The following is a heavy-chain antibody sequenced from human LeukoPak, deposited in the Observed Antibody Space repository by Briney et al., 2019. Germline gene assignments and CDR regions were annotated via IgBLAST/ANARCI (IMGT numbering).Heavy chain of an antibody. Sequence: GRSLRLSCAASGFTFSSYSMNWVRQAPGKGLEWVSSIGSTSHFRYYADSLKGRVTISRDNAKNSLYLQMSSLRVEDTAVYYCARSCGGDCYSDYWGQGTLVTVSS. CDR1: GFTFSSYS. J-gene: IGHJ4*02. V-gene: IGHV3-21*01. CDR3: ARSCGGDCYSDY. D-gene: IGHD2-21*02. CDR2: IGSTSHFR.